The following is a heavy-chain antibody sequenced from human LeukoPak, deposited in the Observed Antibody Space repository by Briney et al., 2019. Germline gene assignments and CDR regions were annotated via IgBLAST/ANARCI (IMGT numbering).Heavy chain of an antibody. D-gene: IGHD5-12*01. CDR1: GFTFYIYG. CDR2: ISGSGST. J-gene: IGHJ4*02. Sequence: PGGSLRLSCAASGFTFYIYGISWVRQAPGKGLEWVSAISGSGSTYYADSVKGRFTISRDNAKNSLYLQMNSLRAEDTAVYYCARAPASYSGYRFDYWGQGTLVTVSS. CDR3: ARAPASYSGYRFDY. V-gene: IGHV3-23*01.